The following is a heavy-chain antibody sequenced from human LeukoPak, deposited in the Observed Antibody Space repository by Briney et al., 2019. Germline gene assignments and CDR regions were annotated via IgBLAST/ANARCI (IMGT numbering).Heavy chain of an antibody. CDR1: GGCISSYY. J-gene: IGHJ4*02. CDR3: ARVVSDGSGSYYPDY. D-gene: IGHD3-10*01. CDR2: IYTSGST. Sequence: PSETLSLTCTVSGGCISSYYWSWIRQPAGKGLEWIGRIYTSGSTNYNPSLKSRVTMSVDTSKNQFSLKLSSVTAADTAVYYCARVVSDGSGSYYPDYWGQGTLVTVSS. V-gene: IGHV4-4*07.